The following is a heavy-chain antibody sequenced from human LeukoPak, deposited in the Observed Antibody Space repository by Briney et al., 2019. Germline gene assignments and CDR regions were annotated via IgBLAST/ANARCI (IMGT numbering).Heavy chain of an antibody. CDR1: GFTISTYT. CDR2: ISSSSSTM. D-gene: IGHD6-6*01. J-gene: IGHJ4*02. Sequence: GGSLRLSCAASGFTISTYTMNWVRQAPGKGLEWVSSISSSSSTMYYADSVKGRFTISRDNAKNPLYLQMNSLRAEDTAVYYCARDKSSSSEGLDYWGQGTLVTVSS. CDR3: ARDKSSSSEGLDY. V-gene: IGHV3-48*04.